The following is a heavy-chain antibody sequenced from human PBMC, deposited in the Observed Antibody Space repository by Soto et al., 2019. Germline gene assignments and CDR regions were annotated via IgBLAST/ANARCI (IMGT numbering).Heavy chain of an antibody. D-gene: IGHD2-21*02. V-gene: IGHV4-30-4*01. CDR3: AREDDGGDRDYYGLDV. CDR1: GGSISTDHYH. Sequence: QVQLQESGPGLVRPSQTLSLTCTVSGGSISTDHYHWTWIRQTPGKGLEWIGYIHYSGSIHFNPSLQSRVAMSVDTSKNLFSLELSAVTAAYTAVYFCAREDDGGDRDYYGLDVWGQGTTVTVSS. J-gene: IGHJ6*02. CDR2: IHYSGSI.